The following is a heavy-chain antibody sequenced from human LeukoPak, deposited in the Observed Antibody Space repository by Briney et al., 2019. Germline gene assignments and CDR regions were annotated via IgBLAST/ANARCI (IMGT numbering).Heavy chain of an antibody. V-gene: IGHV6-1*01. CDR1: GDSVSSNSAT. CDR2: TYYRSKWYN. J-gene: IGHJ6*02. D-gene: IGHD6-19*01. CDR3: ARDLDSGWYYYYGMDV. Sequence: SQTLSLTCAISGDSVSSNSATWDWIRQSPSRGLEWLGRTYYRSKWYNDYAVSVKSRVTINPDTSKNQFSLQLNSVTPEDTAVYYCARDLDSGWYYYYGMDVLGQGTTVTVSS.